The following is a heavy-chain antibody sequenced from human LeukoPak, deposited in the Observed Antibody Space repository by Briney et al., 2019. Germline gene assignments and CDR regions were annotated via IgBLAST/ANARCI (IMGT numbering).Heavy chain of an antibody. CDR1: GFTFSSYA. CDR3: AKDLVRGVIKGGSY. J-gene: IGHJ4*02. D-gene: IGHD3-10*01. CDR2: ISYDGSNK. Sequence: GGSLRLSCAASGFTFSSYAMHWVRQAPGKGLEWVAVISYDGSNKYYADSVKGRFTISRDNSKNTLYLQMNSLRAEDTAVYYCAKDLVRGVIKGGSYWGQGTLVTVSS. V-gene: IGHV3-30-3*01.